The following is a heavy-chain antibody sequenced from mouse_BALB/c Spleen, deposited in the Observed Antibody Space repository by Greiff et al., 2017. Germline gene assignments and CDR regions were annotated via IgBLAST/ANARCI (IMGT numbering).Heavy chain of an antibody. CDR3: ARIYYGGDY. V-gene: IGHV1-63*02. CDR1: GYTFTNYW. Sequence: VQLQESGAELVRPGTSVKISCKASGYTFTNYWLGWVKQRPGHGLEWIGDIYPGGGYTNYNEKFKGKATLTADTSSSTAYMQLSSLTSEDSAVYFCARIYYGGDYWGQGTSVTVSS. CDR2: IYPGGGYT. J-gene: IGHJ4*01.